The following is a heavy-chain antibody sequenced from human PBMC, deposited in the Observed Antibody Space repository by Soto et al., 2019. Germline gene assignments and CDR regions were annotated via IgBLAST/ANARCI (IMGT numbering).Heavy chain of an antibody. CDR2: IGANGGGT. V-gene: IGHV3-23*01. CDR3: ARDPNGDYLGAFDF. J-gene: IGHJ3*01. D-gene: IGHD4-17*01. Sequence: PGGSLRLSCAASGFTFSSYAMNWVRQAPGKGLDWVSGIGANGGGTYYADSVKGRFIISRDNSKNTLYLQMNSLRAEDTAVYYCARDPNGDYLGAFDFWGQKTMVT. CDR1: GFTFSSYA.